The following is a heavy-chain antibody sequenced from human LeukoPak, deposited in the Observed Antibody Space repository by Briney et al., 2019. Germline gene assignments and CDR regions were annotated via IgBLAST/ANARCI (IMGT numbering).Heavy chain of an antibody. CDR3: ARGGGTYYVDY. J-gene: IGHJ4*02. CDR2: ITPNSGGT. V-gene: IGHV1-2*02. CDR1: GYTFIDSY. D-gene: IGHD1-26*01. Sequence: ASVKVSCKASGYTFIDSYMHWVRQAPGQGLEWMGWITPNSGGTNYAQKFQSRVTMTRDTSISTAYMELSRLTSDDTAVYYCARGGGTYYVDYWGQGTLVTVS.